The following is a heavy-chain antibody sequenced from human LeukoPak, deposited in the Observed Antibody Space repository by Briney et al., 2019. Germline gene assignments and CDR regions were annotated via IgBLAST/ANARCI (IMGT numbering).Heavy chain of an antibody. D-gene: IGHD2-2*01. V-gene: IGHV3-48*04. J-gene: IGHJ4*02. Sequence: GGSLRLSCAASGFTFSSYWMHWVRQAPGKGLEWVSYISSSGSTKYYADSVKGRFTISRDNAENSLYLQMNSLRAEDTAVYYCARRYCSSTSCTLDYWGQGTLVTVSS. CDR2: ISSSGSTK. CDR1: GFTFSSYW. CDR3: ARRYCSSTSCTLDY.